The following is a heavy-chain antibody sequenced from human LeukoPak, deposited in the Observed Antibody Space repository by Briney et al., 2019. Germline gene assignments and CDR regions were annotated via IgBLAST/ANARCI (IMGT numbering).Heavy chain of an antibody. CDR3: AKDPYYDILTGYYISGDMDY. V-gene: IGHV3-23*01. D-gene: IGHD3-9*01. Sequence: GGSLRLSCAASGFTFSSYGMSWVRQAPGKGLEWVSAISGSGGSTYYADSVKGRFTISRDNSKNTLYLQMNSLRAEDTAVYYCAKDPYYDILTGYYISGDMDYWGQGTLVTVSS. J-gene: IGHJ4*02. CDR1: GFTFSSYG. CDR2: ISGSGGST.